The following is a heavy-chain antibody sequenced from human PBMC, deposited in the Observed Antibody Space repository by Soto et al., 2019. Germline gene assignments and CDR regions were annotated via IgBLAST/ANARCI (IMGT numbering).Heavy chain of an antibody. Sequence: QVQLVESGGGVVQPGRSLRLSCAASGFAFSAYGMHWVRQAPGKRLEWVAMIYYDGSNKYYADSVKGRFTISRDNYKNTLYLQMSSLRAEDTALYYCARVGGTVTSDYRGQGTLVTVPS. CDR1: GFAFSAYG. V-gene: IGHV3-33*01. CDR2: IYYDGSNK. CDR3: ARVGGTVTSDY. J-gene: IGHJ4*02. D-gene: IGHD4-17*01.